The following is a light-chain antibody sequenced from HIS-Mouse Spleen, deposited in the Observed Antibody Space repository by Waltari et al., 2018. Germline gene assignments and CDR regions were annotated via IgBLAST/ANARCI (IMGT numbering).Light chain of an antibody. CDR1: VLAKKY. CDR2: KDG. Sequence: SYELTQPSSVSVSPGQTARITCSGDVLAKKYARWFQQKPGQAPVLVIYKDGERPSGIPGRFSVSSSGTTVTLTISGAQVEDEADYYCYSAADNNVVFGGGTKLTVL. J-gene: IGLJ2*01. CDR3: YSAADNNVV. V-gene: IGLV3-27*01.